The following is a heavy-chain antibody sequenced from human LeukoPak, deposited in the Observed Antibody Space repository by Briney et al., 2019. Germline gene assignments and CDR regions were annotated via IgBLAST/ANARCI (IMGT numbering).Heavy chain of an antibody. D-gene: IGHD2-8*01. CDR1: GFIFDDYG. CDR2: INRNGGST. Sequence: PGGSLRLSCEASGFIFDDYGMSWVRQPPGKGLEWVSGINRNGGSTDYADSVKGRFTISRDNAKNSHFLQMNSLRVEDTALYYCARGFRNGPFDCWGQGTLVTVSS. J-gene: IGHJ4*02. CDR3: ARGFRNGPFDC. V-gene: IGHV3-20*04.